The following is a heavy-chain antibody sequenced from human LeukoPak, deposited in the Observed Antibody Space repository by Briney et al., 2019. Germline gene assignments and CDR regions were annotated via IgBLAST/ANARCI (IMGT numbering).Heavy chain of an antibody. V-gene: IGHV5-51*01. J-gene: IGHJ3*02. Sequence: GESLQISFKGSGYSFTSYWIGWVRPMPGKGGGWMGIIYPGDSDTRYSPSFQGQVTISADKSISTAYLQWSSLKASDTAMYYCARDAYSYGFGDAFDIWGQGTMVTVSS. D-gene: IGHD5-18*01. CDR1: GYSFTSYW. CDR3: ARDAYSYGFGDAFDI. CDR2: IYPGDSDT.